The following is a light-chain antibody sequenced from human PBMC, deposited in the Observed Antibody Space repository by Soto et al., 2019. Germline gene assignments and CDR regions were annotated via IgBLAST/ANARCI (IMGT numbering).Light chain of an antibody. CDR2: GAS. V-gene: IGKV3-20*01. J-gene: IGKJ3*01. CDR1: LSVGSSY. CDR3: QQYSSSPPEFT. Sequence: EIVLTQSPGTLSVSPGERVTLSCRASLSVGSSYLAWYQQRPDQAPRLLIFGASYRATGIPDRFSGSGSGTDFTLTISRLEPEDFAVYYCQQYSSSPPEFTFGPGTKVDSK.